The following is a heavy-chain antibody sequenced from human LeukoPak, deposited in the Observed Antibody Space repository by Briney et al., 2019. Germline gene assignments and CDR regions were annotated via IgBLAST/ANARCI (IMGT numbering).Heavy chain of an antibody. CDR3: ASALPGARSPAFDI. D-gene: IGHD1-26*01. J-gene: IGHJ3*02. CDR1: GFTFSSYS. CDR2: ISSSSSTI. Sequence: GGSLRLSCAASGFTFSSYSMNWVRQAPGKGLEWVSYISSSSSTIYYADSVKGRFTISRDNAKNSLYLQMNSLRAEDTAVYYCASALPGARSPAFDIWSQGTMVTVSS. V-gene: IGHV3-48*04.